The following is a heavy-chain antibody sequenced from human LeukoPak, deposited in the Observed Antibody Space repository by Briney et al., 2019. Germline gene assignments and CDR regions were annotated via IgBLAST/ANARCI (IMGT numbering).Heavy chain of an antibody. CDR3: ARARRHDFWSGYSGPYYYYYMDV. D-gene: IGHD3-3*01. V-gene: IGHV1-69*05. CDR2: IILIFGTA. J-gene: IGHJ6*03. Sequence: ASVKVSCKASGGTFSSYAISWVRQAPGQGLEWMGRIILIFGTANYAQKFQGRVTITTDESTSTAYMELSSLRSEDTAVYYCARARRHDFWSGYSGPYYYYYMDVWGKGTTVTVSS. CDR1: GGTFSSYA.